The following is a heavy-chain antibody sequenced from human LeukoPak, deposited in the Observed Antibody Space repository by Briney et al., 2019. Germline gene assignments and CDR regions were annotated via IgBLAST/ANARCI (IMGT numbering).Heavy chain of an antibody. CDR2: ISSSSYI. Sequence: GGSLRLSCAASGFTFSSYSMNWVRQAPGKGLEWVSSISSSSYIYYADSVKGRFTISRDNAKNSLYLQMNSLRAEDTAVYYCARDYCSSTSCLGYYGMDVWGQGTTVTVSS. CDR3: ARDYCSSTSCLGYYGMDV. V-gene: IGHV3-21*01. J-gene: IGHJ6*02. D-gene: IGHD2-2*01. CDR1: GFTFSSYS.